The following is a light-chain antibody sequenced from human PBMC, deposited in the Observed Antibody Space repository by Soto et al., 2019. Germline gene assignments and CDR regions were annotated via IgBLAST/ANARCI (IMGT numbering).Light chain of an antibody. J-gene: IGKJ1*01. Sequence: EIQMTQSPSTLSVSVGDRATITCRASQTISSWLAWYQQKPGKAPKLLIYKASTLTSGVPSRFSGSGSGTEFTLTISSLQPDDFATYYCQHYNSYSEAFGQGTKVDLK. CDR3: QHYNSYSEA. CDR1: QTISSW. CDR2: KAS. V-gene: IGKV1-5*03.